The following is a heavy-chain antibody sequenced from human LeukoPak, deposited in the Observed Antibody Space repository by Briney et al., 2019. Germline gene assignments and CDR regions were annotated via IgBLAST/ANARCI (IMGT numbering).Heavy chain of an antibody. CDR2: INQDGSEE. V-gene: IGHV3-7*01. Sequence: GSLRLSCAASGFTFSHYWMTWVRQSPGKGLEWVAQINQDGSEEYYMDSVKARFTISRDNAKNSVFLQMNSLRAEDTAVYYCVRDGGVSGYDLLDYWGQGTLVTVSS. CDR1: GFTFSHYW. D-gene: IGHD5-12*01. CDR3: VRDGGVSGYDLLDY. J-gene: IGHJ4*02.